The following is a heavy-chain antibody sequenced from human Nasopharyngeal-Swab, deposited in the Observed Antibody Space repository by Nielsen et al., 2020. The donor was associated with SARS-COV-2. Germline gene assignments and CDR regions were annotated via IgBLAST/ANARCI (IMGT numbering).Heavy chain of an antibody. CDR2: IVVGSGNT. J-gene: IGHJ4*02. D-gene: IGHD3-22*01. CDR3: AAAASYDSSGYYSDY. CDR1: GFTFTSSA. V-gene: IGHV1-58*01. Sequence: SVPVSCKASGFTFTSSAVQWVRQARGQRLEWIGWIVVGSGNTNYAQKFQERVTITRDMSTSTAYMELSSLRSEDTAVYYCAAAASYDSSGYYSDYWGQGTLVTVSS.